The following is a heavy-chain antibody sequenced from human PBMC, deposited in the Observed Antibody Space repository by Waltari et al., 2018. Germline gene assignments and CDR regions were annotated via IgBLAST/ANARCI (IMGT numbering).Heavy chain of an antibody. V-gene: IGHV4-59*01. CDR1: GGSISSYY. CDR2: IYYSGST. J-gene: IGHJ5*02. CDR3: ARTGVPAVNNWFDP. D-gene: IGHD2-2*01. Sequence: QVQLQESGPGLVKPSETLSLTCTVSGGSISSYYWSWIRQPPGKGLEWIGYIYYSGSTNHNPSLKSRVTISVDTSKNQFSLKLSSVTAADTAVYYCARTGVPAVNNWFDPWGQGTLVTVSS.